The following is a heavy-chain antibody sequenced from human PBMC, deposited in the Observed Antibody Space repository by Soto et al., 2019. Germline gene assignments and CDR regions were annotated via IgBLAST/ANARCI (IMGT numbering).Heavy chain of an antibody. V-gene: IGHV4-34*01. D-gene: IGHD3-16*01. J-gene: IGHJ4*02. CDR3: ARGGALRPYGHVPLAF. Sequence: PSDTLSLTCAFYGSSFSGYYWIWLRQPPGKGLEWIGEINHSGSTNYNPSLKSRVTISVDTSKNQFSLKLSSVTAADTAVYYCARGGALRPYGHVPLAFWGQGALVNVSS. CDR1: GSSFSGYY. CDR2: INHSGST.